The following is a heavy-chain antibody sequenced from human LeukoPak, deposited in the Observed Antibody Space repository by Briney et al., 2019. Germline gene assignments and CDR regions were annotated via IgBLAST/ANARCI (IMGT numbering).Heavy chain of an antibody. J-gene: IGHJ4*02. CDR1: GYTFTNFG. CDR3: ARDRDYGDYNTQDLFVY. D-gene: IGHD4-17*01. CDR2: ISAYNGNT. Sequence: GASVKVSCKASGYTFTNFGISWVRQAPGQGLEWMGWISAYNGNTNYAQRLQGRVTLTTDTSTSTAYMELRSLRSDDTAVYYCARDRDYGDYNTQDLFVYWGQGTLVTVFS. V-gene: IGHV1-18*01.